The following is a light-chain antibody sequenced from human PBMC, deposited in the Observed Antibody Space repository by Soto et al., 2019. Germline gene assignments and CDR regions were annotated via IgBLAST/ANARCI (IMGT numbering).Light chain of an antibody. CDR2: GAS. Sequence: EIVMTQSPATLSVSPGERATLSCRASQSVSSNLAWYQQKPGQAPRLLISGASTRATGIPARFSGSASGTEFTLAISSLQSEDFAVYYCQQYNNWLWTFGQGTKVDIK. CDR3: QQYNNWLWT. CDR1: QSVSSN. J-gene: IGKJ1*01. V-gene: IGKV3-15*01.